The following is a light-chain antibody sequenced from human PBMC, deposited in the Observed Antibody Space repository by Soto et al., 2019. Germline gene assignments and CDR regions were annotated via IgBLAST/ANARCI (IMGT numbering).Light chain of an antibody. CDR1: QSVSSSY. Sequence: TQSPGTLSLSPGERATLSCRASQSVSSSYLAWYQQKPGQAPRLLIYGASNRATGIPDRFSASGSGTDFTLTISRLEPEDFAVYYCQQYGSSPPYTFGQATKLENK. CDR2: GAS. V-gene: IGKV3-20*01. CDR3: QQYGSSPPYT. J-gene: IGKJ2*01.